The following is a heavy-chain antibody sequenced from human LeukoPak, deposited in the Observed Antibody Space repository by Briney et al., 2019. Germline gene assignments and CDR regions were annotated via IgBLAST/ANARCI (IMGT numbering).Heavy chain of an antibody. V-gene: IGHV3-33*06. CDR2: IWYDGSNK. J-gene: IGHJ4*02. CDR3: AKDRGSSGWYDY. D-gene: IGHD6-19*01. Sequence: GGSLRLSCAASGFTFSSYGMHWVRQAPGKGLEWVAVIWYDGSNKYYADSVKGRFTISRDNSKITLYLQMNSLRAEDTAVYYCAKDRGSSGWYDYWGQGTLVTVSS. CDR1: GFTFSSYG.